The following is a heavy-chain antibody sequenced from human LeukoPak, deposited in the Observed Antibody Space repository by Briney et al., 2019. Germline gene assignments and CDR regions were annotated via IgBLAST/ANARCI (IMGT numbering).Heavy chain of an antibody. CDR3: ARDLTEGGSGSYLYYYYGMDV. Sequence: GGSLRLSCAASGFTVSTNYMSWVRQAPGKGLEWVSVIYSGGSTYYADSVKGRFTISRDNSKNTLYLQMNSLRAEDTAVYYCARDLTEGGSGSYLYYYYGMDVWGQGTTVTVSS. V-gene: IGHV3-53*01. J-gene: IGHJ6*02. CDR2: IYSGGST. CDR1: GFTVSTNY. D-gene: IGHD3-10*01.